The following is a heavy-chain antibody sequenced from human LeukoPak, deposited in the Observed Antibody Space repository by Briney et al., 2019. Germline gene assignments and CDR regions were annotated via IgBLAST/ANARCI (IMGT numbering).Heavy chain of an antibody. CDR1: DDSISSYY. CDR2: IFYSGST. D-gene: IGHD3-10*01. Sequence: SETLSLTCTVSDDSISSYYWSWVRQPPGKGLEWIGYIFYSGSTNHNPSLKSRVTISVDTTKNHFSLKLSSVTAADTAVYYCARHAGGYTHFDSWGQGALVTVSS. J-gene: IGHJ4*02. CDR3: ARHAGGYTHFDS. V-gene: IGHV4-59*08.